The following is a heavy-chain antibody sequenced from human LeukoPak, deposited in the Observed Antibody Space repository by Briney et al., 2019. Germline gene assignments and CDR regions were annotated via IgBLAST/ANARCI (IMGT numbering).Heavy chain of an antibody. Sequence: GGSLRLSCAASGFTFSSYAMHWVRQAPGQGLEYVSAISSNGGSTYYANSVKGRFTISRDNSKNTLYLQMGSLRAEDMAVYYCAREGSSGWYGSDYWGQGTLVTVSS. V-gene: IGHV3-64*01. D-gene: IGHD6-19*01. CDR2: ISSNGGST. CDR1: GFTFSSYA. J-gene: IGHJ4*02. CDR3: AREGSSGWYGSDY.